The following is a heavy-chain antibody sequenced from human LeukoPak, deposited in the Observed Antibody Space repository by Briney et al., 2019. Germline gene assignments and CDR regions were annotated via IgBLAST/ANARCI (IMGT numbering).Heavy chain of an antibody. Sequence: SVKVSCKASGGTFSSYAISWVRQAPGQGLEWMGGIIPIFGTVNYAQKFQGRVTITTDESTSTAYMELSSLRSEDTAVYYCARSGRGSSSRASYYHYMDVWGKGTTVTVSS. J-gene: IGHJ6*03. CDR1: GGTFSSYA. D-gene: IGHD6-6*01. CDR2: IIPIFGTV. CDR3: ARSGRGSSSRASYYHYMDV. V-gene: IGHV1-69*05.